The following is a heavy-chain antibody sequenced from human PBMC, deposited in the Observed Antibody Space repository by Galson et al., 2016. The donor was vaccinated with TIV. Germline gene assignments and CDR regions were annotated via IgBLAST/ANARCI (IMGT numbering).Heavy chain of an antibody. D-gene: IGHD3-3*01. J-gene: IGHJ5*02. CDR3: ARMNYDFWSGSNPGWWFDP. V-gene: IGHV3-74*01. Sequence: SLRLSCAGSGFIFSTYWMHWVRQVPGKGLLWVSHINRDGSNTSYADSVKGRFTISRDNAKNMVYLQMKSLSGEDTAVYYCARMNYDFWSGSNPGWWFDPWGQGTQVTVSS. CDR2: INRDGSNT. CDR1: GFIFSTYW.